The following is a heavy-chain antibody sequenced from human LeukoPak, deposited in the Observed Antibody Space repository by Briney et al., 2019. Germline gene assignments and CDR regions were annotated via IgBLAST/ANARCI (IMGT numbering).Heavy chain of an antibody. CDR2: INPNSGNT. CDR3: ASSRGIVGASAFDY. D-gene: IGHD1-26*01. CDR1: GYTFTSYD. J-gene: IGHJ4*02. V-gene: IGHV1-8*03. Sequence: AASVKVSCKASGYTFTSYDINRVRQATGQGLEWMGWINPNSGNTGYAQKFQGRVTITRNTSISTAYMELSSLRSEDTAVYYCASSRGIVGASAFDYWGQGTLVTVSS.